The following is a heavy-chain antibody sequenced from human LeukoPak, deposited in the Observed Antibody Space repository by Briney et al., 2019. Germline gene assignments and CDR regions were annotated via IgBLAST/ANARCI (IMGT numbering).Heavy chain of an antibody. CDR3: ARSGDYIKEGFDY. Sequence: PSETLSLTCAVSGYSIRSGHYWGWIRQSPGKGLKWIGSINHSGITEYNPSLKSRVTLSVDTSKNQFSLQLRSVTAADRALYYCARSGDYIKEGFDYWGQGTQVTVSS. CDR2: INHSGIT. D-gene: IGHD3-22*01. V-gene: IGHV4-38-2*01. CDR1: GYSIRSGHY. J-gene: IGHJ4*02.